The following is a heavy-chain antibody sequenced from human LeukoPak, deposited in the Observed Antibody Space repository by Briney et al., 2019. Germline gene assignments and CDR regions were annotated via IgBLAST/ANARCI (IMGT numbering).Heavy chain of an antibody. CDR2: ISNYNGNR. D-gene: IGHD3-10*01. J-gene: IGHJ4*02. V-gene: IGHV1-18*01. CDR3: VRGGGTGSYYFDY. CDR1: VYTFTSYG. Sequence: ASVNVSFKASVYTFTSYGISWVRQAPGQGLDWMGWISNYNGNRNSEQKLQRRVSITTDTSTSTAYMELRSMRSDDTAVYYCVRGGGTGSYYFDYWGQGTLVTVSS.